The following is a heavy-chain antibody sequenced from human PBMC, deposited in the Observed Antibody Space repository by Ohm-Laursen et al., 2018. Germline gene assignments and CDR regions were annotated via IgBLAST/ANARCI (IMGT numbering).Heavy chain of an antibody. J-gene: IGHJ6*02. V-gene: IGHV3-21*01. D-gene: IGHD2-2*01. CDR2: ISSSSSYI. Sequence: SLRLSCSASGFTFSSYSMNWVRQAPGKGLEWVSSISSSSSYIHYADSVKGRFTISRDNANSSLYLQMNSLRAEDTAVYYCARVLGISPSSTKYGMDVWGQGTSVTVSS. CDR1: GFTFSSYS. CDR3: ARVLGISPSSTKYGMDV.